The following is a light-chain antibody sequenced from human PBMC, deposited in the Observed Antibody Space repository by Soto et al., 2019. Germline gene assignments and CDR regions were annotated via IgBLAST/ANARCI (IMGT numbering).Light chain of an antibody. CDR2: EVS. Sequence: SVLTQPASVSWSPGQSITISCTGTSSDVGGYNYVSWYQQHPGKAPKLMIYEVSNRPSGVSNRFSGSKSGNTASLTISGLQAEDEADYYCSSYTSSSTYVFRTGTKVTVL. CDR3: SSYTSSSTYV. J-gene: IGLJ1*01. V-gene: IGLV2-14*01. CDR1: SSDVGGYNY.